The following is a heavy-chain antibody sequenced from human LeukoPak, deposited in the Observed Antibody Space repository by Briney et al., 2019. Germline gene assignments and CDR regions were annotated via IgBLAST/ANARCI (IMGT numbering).Heavy chain of an antibody. Sequence: ASVKVSCKASGYTFTGYYMHWVRQAPGQGLEWMGWINPNSGGTNYAQKFQGRVTMTRDTSISTAHMELSRLRSDDTAVYYCARDFPRRDHGGRDGYNSGYWGQGTLVTVSS. V-gene: IGHV1-2*02. J-gene: IGHJ4*02. D-gene: IGHD5-24*01. CDR1: GYTFTGYY. CDR2: INPNSGGT. CDR3: ARDFPRRDHGGRDGYNSGY.